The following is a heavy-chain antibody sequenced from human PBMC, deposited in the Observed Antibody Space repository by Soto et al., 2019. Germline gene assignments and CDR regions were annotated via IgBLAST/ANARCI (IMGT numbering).Heavy chain of an antibody. V-gene: IGHV4-30-4*02. CDR1: GGSISSGEYY. Sequence: SETLSLTCTVSGGSISSGEYYWTWIRQPPGKGLEWIGYISYSGSTHYSPSLKSRVSITVDTSKNQFSLKLSSVTAADTAVYYCARGDYDILTLTIDHNWFDPWGQGTLVTVSS. CDR3: ARGDYDILTLTIDHNWFDP. D-gene: IGHD3-9*01. J-gene: IGHJ5*02. CDR2: ISYSGST.